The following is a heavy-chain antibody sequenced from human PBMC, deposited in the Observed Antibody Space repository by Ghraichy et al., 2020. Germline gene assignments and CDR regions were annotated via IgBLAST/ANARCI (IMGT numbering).Heavy chain of an antibody. CDR3: AKEVNSSGYYAYFDH. J-gene: IGHJ4*02. CDR1: GFIFSNYG. Sequence: LSLTCAASGFIFSNYGMQWVRQAPGKGLEWVAVVSYNGDTKYYAESVKGRFTVSRDNSKNTMYLQMSSLRVEDTAVYYCAKEVNSSGYYAYFDHWGQGALVTGSS. D-gene: IGHD3-22*01. V-gene: IGHV3-30*18. CDR2: VSYNGDTK.